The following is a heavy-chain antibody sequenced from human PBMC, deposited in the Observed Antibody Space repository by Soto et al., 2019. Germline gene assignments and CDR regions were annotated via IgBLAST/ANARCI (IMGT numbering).Heavy chain of an antibody. D-gene: IGHD3-22*01. V-gene: IGHV4-59*01. CDR2: LYYGRSA. Sequence: PSETLSLTCTVSGGSITSYYWSWIRRPPGKGLESIGYLYYGRSANYNPSLKSRVTLSVDTSTNQCSLTLSSMTAADTAVYYCALRSMAVVPEYWGQGTLVT. J-gene: IGHJ4*02. CDR3: ALRSMAVVPEY. CDR1: GGSITSYY.